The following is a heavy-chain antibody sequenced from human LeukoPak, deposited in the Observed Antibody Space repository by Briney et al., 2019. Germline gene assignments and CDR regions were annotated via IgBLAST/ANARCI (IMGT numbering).Heavy chain of an antibody. Sequence: GGSLRLSCAAAGFSFSSYPMNWVRQAPGKGLEWIPHISSDGNTESYVDAPRGRFTMSRDNAKNSLFLLINSLRVEDTAVYYCARDSVNGPFVISLDLWGQGALVTVSS. CDR3: ARDSVNGPFVISLDL. J-gene: IGHJ4*02. D-gene: IGHD2-8*01. CDR2: ISSDGNTE. CDR1: GFSFSSYP. V-gene: IGHV3-48*03.